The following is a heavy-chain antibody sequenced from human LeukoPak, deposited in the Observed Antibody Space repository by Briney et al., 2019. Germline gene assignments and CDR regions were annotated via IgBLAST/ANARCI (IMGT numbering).Heavy chain of an antibody. CDR3: ASSPAYSSSWYAIDT. J-gene: IGHJ5*02. CDR2: IGTAGDT. D-gene: IGHD6-13*01. CDR1: GVIFSNYD. Sequence: GGSLRLSCAASGVIFSNYDMHWVRQAAGKGLEWVSCIGTAGDTYYPGSVKGRFTISRENAKNSLYLHMNSLSAGDTAMYYCASSPAYSSSWYAIDTWGQGTLVTVSS. V-gene: IGHV3-13*01.